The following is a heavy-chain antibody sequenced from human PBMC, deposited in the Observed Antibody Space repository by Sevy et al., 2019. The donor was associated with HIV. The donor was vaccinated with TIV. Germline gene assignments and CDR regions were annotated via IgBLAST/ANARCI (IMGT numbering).Heavy chain of an antibody. CDR2: INPKSGAT. Sequence: ASVKVSCKASGYTFSESGYYVHWVRQAPGQGLEWMGWINPKSGATNYAQKFQGRVTMTRDTSVSTANMELSRLRSDDTAVYYCARESYDFWTGPVDYDYRMDVWGQGTTVTVSS. D-gene: IGHD3-3*01. J-gene: IGHJ6*02. V-gene: IGHV1-2*02. CDR1: GYTFSESGYY. CDR3: ARESYDFWTGPVDYDYRMDV.